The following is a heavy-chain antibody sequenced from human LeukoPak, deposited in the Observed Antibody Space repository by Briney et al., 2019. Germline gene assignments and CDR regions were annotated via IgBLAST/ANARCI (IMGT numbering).Heavy chain of an antibody. CDR2: ISPYNGNT. CDR1: GYTFNTYG. J-gene: IGHJ4*02. D-gene: IGHD3-3*01. Sequence: ASVKVSCKASGYTFNTYGITWVRQAPGQGLEWMGWISPYNGNTNYAQKFQGRVTLTTDTSTSTAYMELRSLRSDDTAVYYCARLNITIFGVVITKVFDYWGQGTLVTVSS. V-gene: IGHV1-18*01. CDR3: ARLNITIFGVVITKVFDY.